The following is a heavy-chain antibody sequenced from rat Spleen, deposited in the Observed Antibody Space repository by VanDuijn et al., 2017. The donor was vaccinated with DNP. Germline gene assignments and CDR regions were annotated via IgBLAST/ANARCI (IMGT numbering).Heavy chain of an antibody. V-gene: IGHV3-1*01. D-gene: IGHD1-5*01. CDR3: ARWNIGTSTLDY. Sequence: EVRLQESGPGLVKPSQSLSLTCSVTGYSITSSYRWNWIRKFPGSKMEWIGHISYSGTTSYHPSLKSRISITRDTSKNQFFLQLSSVTTEDTATYYCARWNIGTSTLDYWGQGVMVTVSS. J-gene: IGHJ2*01. CDR1: GYSITSSY. CDR2: ISYSGTT.